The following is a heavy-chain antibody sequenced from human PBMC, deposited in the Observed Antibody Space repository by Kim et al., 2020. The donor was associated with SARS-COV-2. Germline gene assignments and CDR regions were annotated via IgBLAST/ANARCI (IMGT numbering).Heavy chain of an antibody. D-gene: IGHD6-6*01. CDR3: ARDRRYFDY. CDR2: T. V-gene: IGHV4-59*01. Sequence: TNYSPSHNSRVTITVDTAKNQYSRKLSSVTAADTAVYYCARDRRYFDYWGQGTLVTVSS. J-gene: IGHJ4*02.